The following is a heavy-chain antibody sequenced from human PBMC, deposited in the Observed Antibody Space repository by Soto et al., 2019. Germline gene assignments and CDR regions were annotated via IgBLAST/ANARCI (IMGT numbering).Heavy chain of an antibody. CDR1: GDSVSSNSAA. CDR3: AREERHSSGYWIDRRGGAFDI. D-gene: IGHD3-22*01. Sequence: SQTLSLTCAISGDSVSSNSAAWNWIRQSPSRGLEWLGRTYYRSKWYNDYAVSVKSRITINPDTSKNQFSLQLNSVTPEDTAVYYCAREERHSSGYWIDRRGGAFDIWGQGTMVTVSS. J-gene: IGHJ3*02. CDR2: TYYRSKWYN. V-gene: IGHV6-1*01.